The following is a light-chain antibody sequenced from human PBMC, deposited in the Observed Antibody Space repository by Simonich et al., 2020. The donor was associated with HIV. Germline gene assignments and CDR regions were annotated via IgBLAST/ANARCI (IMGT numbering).Light chain of an antibody. V-gene: IGKV3-15*01. CDR3: QQSYNTPQT. CDR2: GAS. CDR1: QSVRSN. Sequence: EIVMTQSPATLSVSPWERATLSCRASQSVRSNLAWYQQKPGQSPRLLIYGASPRATGIPARFSGSGSGTEFTLTISSLQPEDFATYYCQQSYNTPQTFGQGTKVEIK. J-gene: IGKJ1*01.